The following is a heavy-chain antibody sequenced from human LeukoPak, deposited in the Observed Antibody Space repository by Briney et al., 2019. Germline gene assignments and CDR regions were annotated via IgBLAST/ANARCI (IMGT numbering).Heavy chain of an antibody. J-gene: IGHJ4*02. V-gene: IGHV4-4*07. CDR1: GGSITPYH. CDR3: AGRAQTTGWSFDY. CDR2: IHTSGST. D-gene: IGHD6-19*01. Sequence: SETLSLTCFVSGGSITPYHWSWIRQPAGKGLGWIGQIHTSGSTNYNPSLKSRVAMSIDTSKNQFSLELSSVTAADTSVYYCAGRAQTTGWSFDYWGQGALVTVSS.